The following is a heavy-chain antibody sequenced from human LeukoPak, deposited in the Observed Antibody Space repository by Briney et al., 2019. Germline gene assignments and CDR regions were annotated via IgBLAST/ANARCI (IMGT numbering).Heavy chain of an antibody. D-gene: IGHD3-22*01. Sequence: SDTQSLSCTVAGSSISSHHWRWIRQPPGKVLELIGYIYYSASTKFNPSLKSRVTISVDTSKNQFSLKLSSVTAADTAVYYCARGGGVTYYDSTGFLWYFDYWGQGTLVTVSS. CDR3: ARGGGVTYYDSTGFLWYFDY. CDR1: GSSISSHH. J-gene: IGHJ4*02. V-gene: IGHV4-59*11. CDR2: IYYSAST.